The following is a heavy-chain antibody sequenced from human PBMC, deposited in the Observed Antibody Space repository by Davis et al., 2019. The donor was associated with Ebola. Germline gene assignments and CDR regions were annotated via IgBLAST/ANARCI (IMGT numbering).Heavy chain of an antibody. CDR3: TSTVGGNSDY. V-gene: IGHV3-15*07. J-gene: IGHJ4*02. CDR1: GFTFSSYS. D-gene: IGHD4-23*01. CDR2: IKSKTDGGTT. Sequence: GESLKISCAASGFTFSSYSMNWVRQAPGKGLEWVGRIKSKTDGGTTDYAAPVKGRFTISRDDSKNTLYLQMNSLKTEDTAVYYCTSTVGGNSDYWGQGTLVTVSS.